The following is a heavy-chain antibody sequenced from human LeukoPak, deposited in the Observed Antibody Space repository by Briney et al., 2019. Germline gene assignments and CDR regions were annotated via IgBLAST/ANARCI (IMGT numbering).Heavy chain of an antibody. CDR2: INHSGST. Sequence: PSETLSLTCAVYGGSFSGYYWSWIRQPPGKGLEWIGEINHSGSTNYSPSLKSRVTISVDTSKNQFSLKLSSVTAADTAVYYCASRGVRYSSGWYFFSYNWFDPWGQGTLVTVSS. V-gene: IGHV4-34*01. CDR3: ASRGVRYSSGWYFFSYNWFDP. CDR1: GGSFSGYY. J-gene: IGHJ5*02. D-gene: IGHD6-19*01.